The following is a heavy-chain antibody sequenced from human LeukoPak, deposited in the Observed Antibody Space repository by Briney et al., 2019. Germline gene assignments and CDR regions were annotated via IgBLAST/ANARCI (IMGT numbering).Heavy chain of an antibody. CDR3: ARIAAAGPYYYYYYYMDV. Sequence: SETLSLTCTVSGGSISSSSYYWGWIRQPPGKGLEWIGSIYYRGSTYYNSSLKSRVTISVDTSKNQFSLKLSSVTAADTAVYYCARIAAAGPYYYYYYYMDVWGKGTTVTVSS. CDR1: GGSISSSSYY. CDR2: IYYRGST. V-gene: IGHV4-39*07. J-gene: IGHJ6*03. D-gene: IGHD6-13*01.